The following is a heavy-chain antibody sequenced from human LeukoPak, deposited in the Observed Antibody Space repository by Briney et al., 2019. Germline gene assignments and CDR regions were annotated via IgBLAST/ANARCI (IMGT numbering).Heavy chain of an antibody. V-gene: IGHV3-30*02. CDR3: GRVEVYNILPGFAY. J-gene: IGHJ4*02. CDR2: IRYDGSNK. CDR1: GFTFISYG. D-gene: IGHD3-9*01. Sequence: QPGGSLRLSCAASGFTFISYGMHWVRQAPGKGLEWVAFIRYDGSNKYYADSVKGRFTISRDNSKNTLYLQMNSLRAEDTAVYYGGRVEVYNILPGFAYGGQEPLVPVSS.